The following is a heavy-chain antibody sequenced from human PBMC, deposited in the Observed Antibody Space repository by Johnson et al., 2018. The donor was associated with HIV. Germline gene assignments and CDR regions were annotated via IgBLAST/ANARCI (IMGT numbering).Heavy chain of an antibody. J-gene: IGHJ3*02. CDR3: ASGGWLEGAFDI. CDR1: GFTLSSYA. D-gene: IGHD6-19*01. Sequence: QVQLLESAGGVVKPGRSLRLSCAPSGFTLSSYAMHRVRHAPGKGLAWVAVLSYDGSNTYYADSVKGRFTISRDNSKNTLYLQMDRLRAEDTAVYYCASGGWLEGAFDIWGQGTTVTVSS. V-gene: IGHV3-30-3*01. CDR2: LSYDGSNT.